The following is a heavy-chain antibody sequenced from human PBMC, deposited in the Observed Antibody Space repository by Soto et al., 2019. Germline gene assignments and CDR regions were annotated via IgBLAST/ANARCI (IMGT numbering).Heavy chain of an antibody. J-gene: IGHJ4*02. CDR3: ARDLLELYYYDSSGYPTFDY. CDR1: GFTFSSYG. D-gene: IGHD3-22*01. V-gene: IGHV3-33*01. Sequence: PGGSLRLSCAASGFTFSSYGMHWVRQAPGKGLEWVAVIWYDGSNKYYADSVKGRFTISRDNSKNTLYLQMNSLRAEDTAVYYCARDLLELYYYDSSGYPTFDYWGQGTLVTVSS. CDR2: IWYDGSNK.